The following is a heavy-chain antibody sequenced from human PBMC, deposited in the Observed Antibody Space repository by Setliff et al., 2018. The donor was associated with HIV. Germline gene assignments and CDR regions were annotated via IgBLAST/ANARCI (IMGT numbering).Heavy chain of an antibody. Sequence: LRLSCAASGFTFIDYALNWVRQAPGKGLEWVSSISSSSSYIYYADSMKGRFTISRDNARNSLYLEMNSLRAEDTAVYYCARSRSTRDAFDLWGQGTRVTVSS. D-gene: IGHD2-2*01. J-gene: IGHJ3*01. CDR2: ISSSSSYI. CDR1: GFTFIDYA. CDR3: ARSRSTRDAFDL. V-gene: IGHV3-21*01.